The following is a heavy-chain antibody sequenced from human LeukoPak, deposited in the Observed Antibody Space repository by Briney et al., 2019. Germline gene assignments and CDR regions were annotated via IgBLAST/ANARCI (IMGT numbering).Heavy chain of an antibody. J-gene: IGHJ5*02. Sequence: TSETLSLTCTVSGGSISSGDYYWSWIRQPPGKGLEWIAYMYYSGSTYYNPSLKSRVIMSADTSKNQLSLKLSSVTAADTAVYYCARPYYYDSRIDPWGQGILVTVSS. CDR3: ARPYYYDSRIDP. CDR1: GGSISSGDYY. D-gene: IGHD3-22*01. V-gene: IGHV4-30-4*01. CDR2: MYYSGST.